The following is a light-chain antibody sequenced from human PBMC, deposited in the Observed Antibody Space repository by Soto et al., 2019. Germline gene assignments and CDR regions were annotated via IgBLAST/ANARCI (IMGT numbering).Light chain of an antibody. CDR3: QKYDNWPWT. CDR2: GGS. V-gene: IGKV3-15*01. Sequence: ELVMTQSPATLSVSPGGRATLSCRASQSISGTLAWYQQKPGQAPRLLIYGGSTRATGFPDRLSGSGSGTDFTLTISRLQSEDFAVYYCQKYDNWPWTFGQGTKVDIK. CDR1: QSISGT. J-gene: IGKJ1*01.